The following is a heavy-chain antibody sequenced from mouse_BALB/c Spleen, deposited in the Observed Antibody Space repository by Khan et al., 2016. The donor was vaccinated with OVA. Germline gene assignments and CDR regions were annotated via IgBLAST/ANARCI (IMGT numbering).Heavy chain of an antibody. Sequence: QVQLQQSGAELARPGASVKLSCKASGYTFTDYYINWVKQRTGQGLEWSGEISPGSGDTDYNERFKGKATLTADKSSSTAYMQLSSLTSEASAVYFCARRNYFGYTFAYWGQGTLVTVSA. CDR3: ARRNYFGYTFAY. CDR2: ISPGSGDT. V-gene: IGHV1-77*01. J-gene: IGHJ3*01. CDR1: GYTFTDYY. D-gene: IGHD1-2*01.